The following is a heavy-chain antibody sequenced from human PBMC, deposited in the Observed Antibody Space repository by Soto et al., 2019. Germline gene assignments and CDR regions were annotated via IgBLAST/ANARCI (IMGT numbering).Heavy chain of an antibody. CDR2: ISYDASNK. Sequence: GGSLRLSCAASGFTFGTYGMHWVRQAPGKGLEWVALISYDASNKYYADYVKGRFTISRDNSKNTLYLQMNSLRGEETAVYYCANANVFGSGPFEFWGHGTLVPVSS. D-gene: IGHD3-3*01. CDR1: GFTFGTYG. CDR3: ANANVFGSGPFEF. J-gene: IGHJ4*01. V-gene: IGHV3-30*18.